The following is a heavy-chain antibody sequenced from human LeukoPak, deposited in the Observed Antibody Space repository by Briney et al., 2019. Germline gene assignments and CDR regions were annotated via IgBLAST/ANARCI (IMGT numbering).Heavy chain of an antibody. J-gene: IGHJ4*02. D-gene: IGHD3-22*01. CDR3: ARDGVFHDSDGYSFDY. V-gene: IGHV4-38-2*02. Sequence: PSETLSLTCAVSNYSITSGYFWGWIRQPPGKGLEWIASIYHSGTTYYNPSLRNRVTLFVDTSKNRFSLKLTSLTAADTAVYYCARDGVFHDSDGYSFDYWGQGTLVTVSS. CDR1: NYSITSGYF. CDR2: IYHSGTT.